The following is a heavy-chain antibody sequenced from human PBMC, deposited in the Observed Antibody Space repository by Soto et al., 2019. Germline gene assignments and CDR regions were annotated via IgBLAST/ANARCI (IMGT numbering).Heavy chain of an antibody. J-gene: IGHJ5*02. CDR1: GYSFTSYW. D-gene: IGHD5-12*01. V-gene: IGHV5-10-1*01. Sequence: GEYLKISCKGSGYSFTSYWIGWVHQMPGKGLEWMGRIDPSDSYTNYSPSFQGHVTISADKSISTAYLQWSSLKASDTAMYYCARHTYRHNWFDHWGQGTLVTVS. CDR3: ARHTYRHNWFDH. CDR2: IDPSDSYT.